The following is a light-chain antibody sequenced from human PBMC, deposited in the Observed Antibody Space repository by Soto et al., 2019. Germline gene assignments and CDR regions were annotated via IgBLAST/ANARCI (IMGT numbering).Light chain of an antibody. CDR1: QSISSD. J-gene: IGKJ4*01. Sequence: EIVMTQSPATLSLSPGERATLSCRASQSISSDFDWYQQKPGQAPRLIIYGASTRATGIPARFSGSGSGTEFTLTISSRQSEDFAVYSCQQYNRSPLTFGGGTNVEIK. CDR3: QQYNRSPLT. CDR2: GAS. V-gene: IGKV3D-15*01.